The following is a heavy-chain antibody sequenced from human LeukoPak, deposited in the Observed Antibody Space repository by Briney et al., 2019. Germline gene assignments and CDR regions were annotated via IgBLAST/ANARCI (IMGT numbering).Heavy chain of an antibody. CDR1: GYTFSDYY. Sequence: ASVKVSCKASGYTFSDYYLHWVRQAPGQGLEWMGWINPNSGGTKFEQKFRGRVTMTKDTSISTAYMELSRLGSDDAAAYYCARDGRGSMTTVTAGMIDYWGQGTLVTVSS. CDR2: INPNSGGT. V-gene: IGHV1-2*02. D-gene: IGHD4-17*01. CDR3: ARDGRGSMTTVTAGMIDY. J-gene: IGHJ4*02.